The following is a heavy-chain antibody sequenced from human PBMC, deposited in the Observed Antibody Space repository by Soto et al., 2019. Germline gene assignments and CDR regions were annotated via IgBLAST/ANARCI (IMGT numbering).Heavy chain of an antibody. CDR1: GYTFTSYG. CDR3: ARGPLLLTVAAYFDY. D-gene: IGHD6-19*01. Sequence: GASVKVSCKASGYTFTSYGLYWVRQAPGQRLEWMGWINTGNGDTKYSQKFQGRVTITRDTSASTAYMELSSLRSEDTAVYYCARGPLLLTVAAYFDYWGQGALVTVSS. CDR2: INTGNGDT. V-gene: IGHV1-3*04. J-gene: IGHJ4*02.